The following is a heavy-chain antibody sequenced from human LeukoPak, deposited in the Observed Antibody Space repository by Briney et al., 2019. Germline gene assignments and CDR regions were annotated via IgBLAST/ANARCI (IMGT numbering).Heavy chain of an antibody. CDR3: ARVAVAGDFDY. V-gene: IGHV1-69*05. Sequence: GASVKVSCKASGGTFSSYAISWVRQAPGQGLEWMGGIIPIFGTANYAQKFQGRVTMTRDTSTSTVYMELSSLRSEDTAVYYCARVAVAGDFDYWGQGTLVTVSS. CDR1: GGTFSSYA. D-gene: IGHD6-19*01. CDR2: IIPIFGTA. J-gene: IGHJ4*02.